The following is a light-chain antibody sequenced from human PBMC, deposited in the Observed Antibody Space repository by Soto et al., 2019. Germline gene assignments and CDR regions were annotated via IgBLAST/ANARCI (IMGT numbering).Light chain of an antibody. CDR3: QQYKNWPPWT. V-gene: IGKV3-15*01. Sequence: EILMTQSPATLSVSPGERATLSCRASQSVSSNLAWYQQKPGQAPRLLIYGASTRATGIPARFSCSGSGTELTLTISSMRSVDFAVYYCQQYKNWPPWTFGQGTKVEIK. J-gene: IGKJ1*01. CDR2: GAS. CDR1: QSVSSN.